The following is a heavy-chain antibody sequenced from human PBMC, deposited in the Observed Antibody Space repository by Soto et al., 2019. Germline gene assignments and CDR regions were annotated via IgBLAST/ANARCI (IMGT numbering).Heavy chain of an antibody. J-gene: IGHJ4*02. V-gene: IGHV4-34*01. CDR1: GGSFSGYY. Sequence: LSLTCAVYGGSFSGYYWSWIRQPPGKGLEWIGEINHSGSTNYNPSLKSRVTISVDTSKNQFSLKLSSVTAADTAVYYCARGGFRSPIRYFDWLSTYYFDYWGQGTLVTVSS. CDR3: ARGGFRSPIRYFDWLSTYYFDY. CDR2: INHSGST. D-gene: IGHD3-9*01.